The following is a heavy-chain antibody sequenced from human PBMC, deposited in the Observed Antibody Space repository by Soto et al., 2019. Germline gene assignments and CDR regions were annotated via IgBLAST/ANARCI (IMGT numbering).Heavy chain of an antibody. D-gene: IGHD6-6*01. CDR1: GFTFSDHY. V-gene: IGHV3-72*01. J-gene: IGHJ4*02. CDR2: TRNKANSYTT. CDR3: AREDSSSSGLDY. Sequence: GGSLRLSCAASGFTFSDHYMDWVRQAPGKGLEWVGRTRNKANSYTTEYAASVKGRFTISRDDSKNSLYLQMNSLKTEDTAVYYCAREDSSSSGLDYWGQGTLVTVSS.